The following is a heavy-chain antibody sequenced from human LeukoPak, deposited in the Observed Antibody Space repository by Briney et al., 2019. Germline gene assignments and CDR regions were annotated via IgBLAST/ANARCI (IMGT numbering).Heavy chain of an antibody. CDR2: ISTSDVST. D-gene: IGHD1-26*01. J-gene: IGHJ4*02. CDR1: GFTFSSYE. V-gene: IGHV3-48*03. CDR3: ARSSSFDY. Sequence: GGSLRLSCATSGFTFSSYEMTWVRQAPGSGLEWISYISTSDVSTYYSDSVKGRFTISRDNAKNSLYLQMNSLRVEDTAVYYCARSSSFDYWGQGTLVAVSS.